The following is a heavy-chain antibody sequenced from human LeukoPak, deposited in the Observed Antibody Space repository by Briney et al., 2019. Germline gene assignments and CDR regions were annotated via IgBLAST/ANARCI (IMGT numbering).Heavy chain of an antibody. CDR1: GFTFSSYS. CDR3: AKGLSTYSSSSPDY. CDR2: ISSSSSYI. J-gene: IGHJ4*02. Sequence: PGGSLRLSCAASGFTFSSYSMNWVRQAPGKGLEWVSSISSSSSYIYYADSVKGRFTISRDNAKNSLYLQMNSLRAEDTAIYYCAKGLSTYSSSSPDYWGQGTLVTVSS. D-gene: IGHD6-6*01. V-gene: IGHV3-21*04.